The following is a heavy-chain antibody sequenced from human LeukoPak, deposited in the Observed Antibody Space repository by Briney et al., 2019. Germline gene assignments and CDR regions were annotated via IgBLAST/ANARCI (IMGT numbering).Heavy chain of an antibody. V-gene: IGHV1-69*13. D-gene: IGHD5-18*01. CDR3: AIVNVDRPMVTSDVFDI. Sequence: SVKVSFKPSGGTFSSYTISWVRQAPGQGLEWMGGIIPIFGTANYAQKFQGRVTVTADASTNTAYMELSSLRSEDTALYYCAIVNVDRPMVTSDVFDIWGQGTMVTVSS. CDR2: IIPIFGTA. CDR1: GGTFSSYT. J-gene: IGHJ3*02.